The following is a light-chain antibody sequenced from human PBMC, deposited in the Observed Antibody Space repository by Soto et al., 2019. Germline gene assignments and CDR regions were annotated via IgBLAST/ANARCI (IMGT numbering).Light chain of an antibody. CDR3: SSYTTSSRLV. Sequence: QSALTQPASVSGSPGQSITISCTGSNSDIGNYNYVSWYQQHPGKAPKVMIYEVSNRPSGVSNRFSGSKSGNTASLTISGLQAEDEADYYCSSYTTSSRLVFGGGTQLTVL. CDR1: NSDIGNYNY. CDR2: EVS. V-gene: IGLV2-14*01. J-gene: IGLJ2*01.